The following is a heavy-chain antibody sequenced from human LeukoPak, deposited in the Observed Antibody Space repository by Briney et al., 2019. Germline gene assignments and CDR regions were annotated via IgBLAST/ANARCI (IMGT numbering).Heavy chain of an antibody. CDR2: INSDGSST. CDR3: ARAYYDFWSGYYGEPYYFDH. Sequence: GGSLRLSCAASGFTFSSYWMHWVRQAPGKGLVWVSRINSDGSSTSYADSVKGRFTISRDNAKNTLYLQMNSLRAEDTAVYYCARAYYDFWSGYYGEPYYFDHWGQGTLVTVAS. J-gene: IGHJ4*02. D-gene: IGHD3-3*01. V-gene: IGHV3-74*01. CDR1: GFTFSSYW.